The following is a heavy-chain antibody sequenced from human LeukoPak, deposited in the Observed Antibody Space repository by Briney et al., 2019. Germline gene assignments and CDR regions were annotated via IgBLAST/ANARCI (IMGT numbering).Heavy chain of an antibody. D-gene: IGHD3-10*01. V-gene: IGHV3-48*03. Sequence: PGGSLRLSCAASGFTFSSYEMNWVSQAPGKGLEWVSYISSSGSTIYYADSVKGRFTISRDNAKNSLYLQMNSLRAEDTAVYYCARDHYYGSGTQVEYFDYWGQGTLVTVSS. CDR2: ISSSGSTI. CDR1: GFTFSSYE. CDR3: ARDHYYGSGTQVEYFDY. J-gene: IGHJ4*02.